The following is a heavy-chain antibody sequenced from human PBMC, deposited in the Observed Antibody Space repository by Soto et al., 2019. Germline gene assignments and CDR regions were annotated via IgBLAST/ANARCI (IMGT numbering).Heavy chain of an antibody. CDR3: ARAGSGSDYGNDY. D-gene: IGHD5-12*01. CDR1: GYTFTNFG. Sequence: QAQLVQSGAEVKKPGASVKVSCKASGYTFTNFGIIWVRQAPGQGLAWMGWINTKNGNTNSAQNLRSRGSMTTDSSTSPAYLELRSLMSDEAAVYYCARAGSGSDYGNDYWGQGTVVSVSS. CDR2: INTKNGNT. V-gene: IGHV1-18*01. J-gene: IGHJ4*02.